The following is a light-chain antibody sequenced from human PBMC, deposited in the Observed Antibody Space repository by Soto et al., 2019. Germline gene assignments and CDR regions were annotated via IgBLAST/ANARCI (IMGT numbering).Light chain of an antibody. J-gene: IGKJ4*01. CDR3: QQRSNWPLI. CDR1: QSVSSD. V-gene: IGKV3-11*01. Sequence: EIVLTQSPATLALSPGERATLSCSASQSVSSDLAWYQQKPGQAPRLLIYDASHSATGIPARFSGSGSGTDFTLPISSLEPEDFAVYYCQQRSNWPLIFGGGTKVEIK. CDR2: DAS.